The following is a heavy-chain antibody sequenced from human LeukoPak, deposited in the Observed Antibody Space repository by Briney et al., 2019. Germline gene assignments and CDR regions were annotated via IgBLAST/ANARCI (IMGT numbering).Heavy chain of an antibody. CDR1: GFTFIDHY. V-gene: IGHV3-72*01. CDR2: IRNKANSYTT. D-gene: IGHD5/OR15-5a*01. Sequence: GGSLRLSCAASGFTFIDHYMDWVRQAPGKGLEWIGRIRNKANSYTTEYAASVKGRFTVSRDDSKNSLFLQRNSLESEDTAVYYCARRNSVTQGLDNWGQGTLVTVSS. CDR3: ARRNSVTQGLDN. J-gene: IGHJ4*02.